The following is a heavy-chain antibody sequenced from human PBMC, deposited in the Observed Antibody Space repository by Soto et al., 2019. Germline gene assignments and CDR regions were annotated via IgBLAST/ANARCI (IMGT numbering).Heavy chain of an antibody. CDR1: GFTFSSYG. V-gene: IGHV3-33*08. D-gene: IGHD3-3*01. CDR3: ARAINSIFGVVTNRYYYYGMDV. Sequence: GGSLRLSCAASGFTFSSYGMHWVRQAPGKGLEWVAVIWYDGSNKYYAESVKGRFTISRDSSKNTLYLQMNSLRAEDTAVYYCARAINSIFGVVTNRYYYYGMDVWGQGTTVTVSS. CDR2: IWYDGSNK. J-gene: IGHJ6*02.